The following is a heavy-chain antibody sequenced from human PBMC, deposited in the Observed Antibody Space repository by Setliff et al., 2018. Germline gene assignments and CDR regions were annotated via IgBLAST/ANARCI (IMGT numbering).Heavy chain of an antibody. D-gene: IGHD1-7*01. CDR1: GGTLSTLA. Sequence: SVKVSCKASGGTLSTLAVTWVRQAPGQGLEWMGGTIPLLPLPNYAVKFQGRVTITADKSTTTAYMELTSLTSEDTAVYYCARNAITGTTKKYYYYLDVWGQGTTVTVSS. CDR2: TIPLLPLP. CDR3: ARNAITGTTKKYYYYLDV. V-gene: IGHV1-69*10. J-gene: IGHJ6*03.